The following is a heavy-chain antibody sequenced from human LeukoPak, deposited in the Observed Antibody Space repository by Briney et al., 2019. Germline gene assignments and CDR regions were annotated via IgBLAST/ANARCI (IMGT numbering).Heavy chain of an antibody. V-gene: IGHV3-30*02. CDR2: IRYDGSIK. CDR3: ASWAGVVDDFNGPFDY. CDR1: GFTFSNYD. Sequence: GGSLRLSCAASGFTFSNYDMHWVRQAPGKGLEWVAFIRYDGSIKYYADAVKGRFTISRDNGKNSLHLQMNSLRAEDTAVYYCASWAGVVDDFNGPFDYWGQGTLVTVSS. D-gene: IGHD2-15*01. J-gene: IGHJ4*02.